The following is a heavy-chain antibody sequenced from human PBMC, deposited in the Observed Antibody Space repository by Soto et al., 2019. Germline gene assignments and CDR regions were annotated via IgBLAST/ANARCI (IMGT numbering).Heavy chain of an antibody. V-gene: IGHV3-23*01. Sequence: PGGSLRLSCAASGFTFSTSAMSWVRKAPGKGLEWVSAISGSGGSTYYADSVKGRFTISRDNSKNTLYLQMNSLRAEDTAVYYCAKARAQYYDFWSGYPVDYWGQGALVTVSS. J-gene: IGHJ4*02. CDR1: GFTFSTSA. CDR2: ISGSGGST. D-gene: IGHD3-3*01. CDR3: AKARAQYYDFWSGYPVDY.